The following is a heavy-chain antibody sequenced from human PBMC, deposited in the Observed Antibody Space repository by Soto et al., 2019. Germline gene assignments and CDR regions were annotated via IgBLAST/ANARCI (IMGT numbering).Heavy chain of an antibody. Sequence: ASVKVSCKASGGTFSSYAISWVRQAPRQGLEWMGGIIPIFGTANYAQKFQGRVTITADESTSTAYMELGSLRSEDTAVYYCARGTGYCSGGSCLGAFDIWGQGTMVTVSS. D-gene: IGHD2-15*01. CDR1: GGTFSSYA. V-gene: IGHV1-69*13. CDR2: IIPIFGTA. J-gene: IGHJ3*02. CDR3: ARGTGYCSGGSCLGAFDI.